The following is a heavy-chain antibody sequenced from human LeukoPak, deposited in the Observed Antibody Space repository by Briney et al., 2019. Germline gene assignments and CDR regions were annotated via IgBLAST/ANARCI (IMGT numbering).Heavy chain of an antibody. J-gene: IGHJ5*02. D-gene: IGHD4-17*01. CDR1: GGSISSYY. V-gene: IGHV4-34*01. Sequence: SSETLSLTCTVSGGSISSYYWSWIRQPPGKGLEWIGEINHSGSTNYNPSLKSRVTISVDTSKNQFSLKLSSVTAADTAVYYCARGMGSYGDYASGPNWFDPWGQGTLVTVSS. CDR3: ARGMGSYGDYASGPNWFDP. CDR2: INHSGST.